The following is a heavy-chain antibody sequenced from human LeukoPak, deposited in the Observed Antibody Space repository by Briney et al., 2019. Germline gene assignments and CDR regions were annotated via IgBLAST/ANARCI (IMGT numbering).Heavy chain of an antibody. J-gene: IGHJ4*02. Sequence: GGSLRLSCAASGFTFRTYGMHWVRQAPGKGLEWVAFIRYDGSNKYYADSVKGRFTISRDNSKNTLYLQMNSLRVEDTAVYYCAKDHGGYDFFGIFDYWGQGILVTVSS. CDR1: GFTFRTYG. CDR2: IRYDGSNK. D-gene: IGHD5-12*01. CDR3: AKDHGGYDFFGIFDY. V-gene: IGHV3-30*02.